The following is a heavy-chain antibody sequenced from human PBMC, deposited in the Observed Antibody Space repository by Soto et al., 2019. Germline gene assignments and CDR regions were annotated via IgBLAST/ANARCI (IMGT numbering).Heavy chain of an antibody. Sequence: SETLSLTCTVSGGSVSSGSYYWSWIRQPPGQGLEWIGYIHHSGTTNYNPSLKSRVTISVDTSKNQFSLKLSSVTAADTAMFYCARGGGYCSGTSCYPYFFDYWGQGTLVTVSS. CDR2: IHHSGTT. CDR3: ARGGGYCSGTSCYPYFFDY. D-gene: IGHD2-2*01. V-gene: IGHV4-61*01. J-gene: IGHJ4*02. CDR1: GGSVSSGSYY.